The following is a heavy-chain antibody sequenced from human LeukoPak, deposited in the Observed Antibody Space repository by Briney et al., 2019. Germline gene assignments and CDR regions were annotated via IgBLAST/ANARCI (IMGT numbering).Heavy chain of an antibody. CDR3: ARVSPNTVTTLQYFDY. V-gene: IGHV4-59*01. CDR2: IYYSGST. Sequence: SETLSLTCTVSGGSISSYYWSWIRQPPGKGLEWIGYIYYSGSTNYNPSLKSRVTISVDTSKNQFSLKLSSVTAADTAVYYCARVSPNTVTTLQYFDYWGQGTLVTVSS. J-gene: IGHJ4*02. CDR1: GGSISSYY. D-gene: IGHD4-17*01.